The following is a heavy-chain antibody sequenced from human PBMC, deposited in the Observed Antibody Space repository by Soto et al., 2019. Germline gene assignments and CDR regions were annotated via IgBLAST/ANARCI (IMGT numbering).Heavy chain of an antibody. V-gene: IGHV4-38-2*01. CDR3: TRGAGAQGVRFDS. D-gene: IGHD3-22*01. J-gene: IGHJ4*02. CDR1: GYAITSGFY. Sequence: PSETLSLTCGVSGYAITSGFYWGCVRQSPGKGLEWICSISYSAKTFYNPSLASRLSIAVDTSMNQFSLRLNSVTAAETALYYCTRGAGAQGVRFDSWGQGTRVTVSS. CDR2: ISYSAKT.